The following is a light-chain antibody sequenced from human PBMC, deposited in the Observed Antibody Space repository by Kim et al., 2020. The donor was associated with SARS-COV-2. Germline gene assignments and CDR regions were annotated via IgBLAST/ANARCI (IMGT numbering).Light chain of an antibody. CDR2: GAS. J-gene: IGKJ4*01. CDR3: QQYDTYPLT. V-gene: IGKV1-16*01. CDR1: QGISSY. Sequence: ASVGDVVTIPCRASQGISSYLAWFQQKPGEGPQSLIYGASSLQSGVPSRFSGSGSGTDFTLTISSLQPEDLATYYCQQYDTYPLTFGGGTKVDIK.